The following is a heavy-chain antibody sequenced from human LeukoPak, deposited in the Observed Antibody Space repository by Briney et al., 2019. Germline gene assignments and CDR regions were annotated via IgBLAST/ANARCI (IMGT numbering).Heavy chain of an antibody. CDR2: ISGSGGST. V-gene: IGHV3-23*01. D-gene: IGHD1-26*01. CDR3: AKALLRYSGSPRENFDY. J-gene: IGHJ4*02. CDR1: GFTFSSYG. Sequence: GGSLRLSCAASGFTFSSYGMSWVRQAPGRGLEWVSAISGSGGSTYYADSVKGRFTISRDNSKNTLYLQMNSLRAEDTAVYYCAKALLRYSGSPRENFDYWGQGTLVTVSS.